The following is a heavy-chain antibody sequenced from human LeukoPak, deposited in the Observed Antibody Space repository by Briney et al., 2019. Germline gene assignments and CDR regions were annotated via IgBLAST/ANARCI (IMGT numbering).Heavy chain of an antibody. D-gene: IGHD1-1*01. J-gene: IGHJ4*01. V-gene: IGHV3-9*01. CDR1: GFSFDDYA. Sequence: SGGSLRLSCAASGFSFDDYAMHWLRQVPGKGLQWVSGISWNSGSEGYADSVKGRFTISRDNAKNSLYLQMNSLRAEDTAFYYCAKDGRPVTYGIFDLWGHGTLVTVSS. CDR2: ISWNSGSE. CDR3: AKDGRPVTYGIFDL.